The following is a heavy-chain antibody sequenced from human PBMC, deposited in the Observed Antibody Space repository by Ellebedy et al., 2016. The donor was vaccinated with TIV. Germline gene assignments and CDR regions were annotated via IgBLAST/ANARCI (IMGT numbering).Heavy chain of an antibody. CDR1: GFTVRSKY. V-gene: IGHV3-53*01. Sequence: GESLKISCAVSGFTVRSKYMNWVRQAPGKGLEWVSLIYSTGDTYYADSVKGRFTVSRDNSQNTLYLQMTSLRVDDTAVYYCSREGLEAGMDLWGQGTTVIVSS. CDR3: SREGLEAGMDL. CDR2: IYSTGDT. J-gene: IGHJ6*02.